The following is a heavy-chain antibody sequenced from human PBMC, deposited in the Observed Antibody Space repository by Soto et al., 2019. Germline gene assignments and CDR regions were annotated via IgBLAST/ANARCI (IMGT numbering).Heavy chain of an antibody. Sequence: XSVKVSCKASGYSFTSYGISWVRQAPGQGLEWMGWIRAYNGYTNYAQKFQGRVTVTTDTSTSTAYMELRSLISDDTAVYYCARASDGYRSGWYVGYFDSWGQGTLATVSS. CDR1: GYSFTSYG. J-gene: IGHJ4*02. V-gene: IGHV1-18*04. CDR3: ARASDGYRSGWYVGYFDS. CDR2: IRAYNGYT. D-gene: IGHD6-19*01.